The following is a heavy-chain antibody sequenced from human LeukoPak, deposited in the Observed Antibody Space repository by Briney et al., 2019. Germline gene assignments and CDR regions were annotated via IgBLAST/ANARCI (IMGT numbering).Heavy chain of an antibody. CDR1: GYTFTGYY. V-gene: IGHV1-2*02. D-gene: IGHD2-8*01. CDR3: ARGGRPTSPGMLLTL. J-gene: IGHJ4*02. Sequence: ASVKVSCKASGYTFTGYYMHWVRQAPGQGLEWMGWINPNSGGTNYAQKFQGRVTMTRDTSISTAYMELSRLRSDDTAVYYCARGGRPTSPGMLLTLWGQGTLVTVSS. CDR2: INPNSGGT.